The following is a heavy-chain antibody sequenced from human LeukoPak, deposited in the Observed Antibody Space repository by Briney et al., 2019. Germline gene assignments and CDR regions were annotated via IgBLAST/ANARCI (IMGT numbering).Heavy chain of an antibody. Sequence: GGSLGLSCAASGFTFSSYAMSWVRQAPGKGLEWVSAISGSGGSTYYADSVKGRFTISRDNSKNTLYLQMNSLRAEDTAVYYCAKVFGDMIVVVIGYFDYWGQGTLVTVSS. V-gene: IGHV3-23*01. D-gene: IGHD3-22*01. CDR2: ISGSGGST. CDR3: AKVFGDMIVVVIGYFDY. CDR1: GFTFSSYA. J-gene: IGHJ4*02.